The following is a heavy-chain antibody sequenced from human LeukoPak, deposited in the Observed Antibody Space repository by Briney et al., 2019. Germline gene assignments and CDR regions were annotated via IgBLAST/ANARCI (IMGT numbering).Heavy chain of an antibody. CDR2: MNPNSGNT. Sequence: GASVKVSCKASGYTFTSYDINWVRQATGQGLEWMGWMNPNSGNTGYAQKFQGRVTMTRNTSISTAHMELSSLRSEDTAVYYCSTTVVTDVHPVDYWGQGTLVTVSS. V-gene: IGHV1-8*01. CDR1: GYTFTSYD. J-gene: IGHJ4*02. CDR3: STTVVTDVHPVDY. D-gene: IGHD4-23*01.